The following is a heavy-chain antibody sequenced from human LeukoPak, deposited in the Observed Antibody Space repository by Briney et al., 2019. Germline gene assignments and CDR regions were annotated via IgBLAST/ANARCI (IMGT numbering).Heavy chain of an antibody. CDR2: IKQDGSEK. V-gene: IGHV3-7*01. J-gene: IGHJ4*02. CDR1: GFTFSGYW. D-gene: IGHD4-17*01. CDR3: ARDSMDYGDYVQVY. Sequence: GGSLRLSCAASGFTFSGYWMSWVRQAPGKGLEWVANIKQDGSEKYYVDSVKGRFTISRDNAKNSLYLQMNSLRAEDTAVYYCARDSMDYGDYVQVYWGQGTLVTVSS.